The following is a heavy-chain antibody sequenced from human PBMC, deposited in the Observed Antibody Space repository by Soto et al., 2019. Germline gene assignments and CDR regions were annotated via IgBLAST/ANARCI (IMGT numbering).Heavy chain of an antibody. CDR2: MNPNSGNT. Sequence: ASVKVSCKASGYTFTSYDINWVRQATGQGLEWMGWMNPNSGNTGYAQKFQGRVTMTRNTSISTAYMELSSLRSEDTAVYYCARGSREVLGDAFDIWGQGTMVTVPS. CDR3: ARGSREVLGDAFDI. D-gene: IGHD3-16*01. V-gene: IGHV1-8*01. CDR1: GYTFTSYD. J-gene: IGHJ3*02.